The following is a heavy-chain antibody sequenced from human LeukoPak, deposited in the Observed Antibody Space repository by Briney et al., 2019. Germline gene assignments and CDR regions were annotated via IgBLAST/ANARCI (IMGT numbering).Heavy chain of an antibody. CDR2: LYSGGAA. Sequence: SGGSLRLSCAVSGFSVRDNYLNWVRQTPGGGLGCVSVLYSGGAAYYADSVKGRFTISRDTSKNTLYLQMNSLRAEDTAVYYCASTTDILGYCSSTSCAFDYWGQGTLVTVSS. CDR3: ASTTDILGYCSSTSCAFDY. J-gene: IGHJ4*02. V-gene: IGHV3-53*01. CDR1: GFSVRDNY. D-gene: IGHD2-2*01.